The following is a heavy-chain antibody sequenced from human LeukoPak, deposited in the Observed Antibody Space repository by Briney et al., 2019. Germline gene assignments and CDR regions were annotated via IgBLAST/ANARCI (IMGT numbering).Heavy chain of an antibody. Sequence: SETLSLTCAVYGGSFSGYYWGWIRQPPGKGLEWIGSIYHSGSTYYNPSLKSRVTISVDTSKNQFSLKLSSVTAADTAVYYCARLGDYYGSGSYHNFDPWGQGTLVTVSS. J-gene: IGHJ5*02. D-gene: IGHD3-10*01. V-gene: IGHV4-38-2*01. CDR2: IYHSGST. CDR3: ARLGDYYGSGSYHNFDP. CDR1: GGSFSGYY.